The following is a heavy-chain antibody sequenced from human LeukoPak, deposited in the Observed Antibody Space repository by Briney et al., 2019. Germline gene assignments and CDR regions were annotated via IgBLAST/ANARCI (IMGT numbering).Heavy chain of an antibody. J-gene: IGHJ5*02. CDR3: ARDDRDYDFWSGPFDP. V-gene: IGHV6-1*01. CDR1: RDSVSSNNTA. CDR2: TYYRSKWYN. Sequence: SQTLSFTCAISRDSVSSNNTAWNWIRQSPSRGLEWLGRTYYRSKWYNDYAVSVKSRITINPDTSKNQFSLQLNSVTPEDTAVYYCARDDRDYDFWSGPFDPWGQGTLVTVSS. D-gene: IGHD3-3*01.